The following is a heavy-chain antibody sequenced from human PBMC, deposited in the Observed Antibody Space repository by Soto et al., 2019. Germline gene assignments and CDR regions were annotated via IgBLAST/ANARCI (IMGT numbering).Heavy chain of an antibody. CDR2: ISAYNGNT. Sequence: ASVKVSCKASGYTFTSYGISWVRQAPGQGLEWMGWISAYNGNTNYAQKLQGRVTMTTDTSTSTAYMELRSLRSDDTAVYYCARDTGEQQLVYVYYYGMDVWGQGTTVTVSS. CDR1: GYTFTSYG. J-gene: IGHJ6*02. V-gene: IGHV1-18*04. D-gene: IGHD6-13*01. CDR3: ARDTGEQQLVYVYYYGMDV.